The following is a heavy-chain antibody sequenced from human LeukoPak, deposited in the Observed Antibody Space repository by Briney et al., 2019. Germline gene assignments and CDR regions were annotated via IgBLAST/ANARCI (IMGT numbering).Heavy chain of an antibody. Sequence: GGSLRLSCAASGFTVSSNYMSWVRQAPGKGLEWVSVIYSGGSTYYADSVKGQFTISRDNSKNTLYLQMNSLRAENTAVYYCARERGSRSSDAFDIWGQGTMVTVSS. J-gene: IGHJ3*02. CDR3: ARERGSRSSDAFDI. D-gene: IGHD6-6*01. CDR2: IYSGGST. V-gene: IGHV3-53*01. CDR1: GFTVSSNY.